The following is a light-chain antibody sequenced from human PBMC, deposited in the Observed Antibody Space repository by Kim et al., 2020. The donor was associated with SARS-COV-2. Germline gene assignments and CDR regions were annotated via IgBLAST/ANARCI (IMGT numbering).Light chain of an antibody. CDR2: YDS. V-gene: IGLV3-21*04. Sequence: SYELTQPPSVSVAPGRTARVTCGGDNFGSKSVHWYQQKQGQAPVLVIYYDSDRPSGIPERFSASNSGNTATLTISGVEAGDEADYYCQVWDNSRDHVVFGGGTKRTVL. CDR1: NFGSKS. CDR3: QVWDNSRDHVV. J-gene: IGLJ2*01.